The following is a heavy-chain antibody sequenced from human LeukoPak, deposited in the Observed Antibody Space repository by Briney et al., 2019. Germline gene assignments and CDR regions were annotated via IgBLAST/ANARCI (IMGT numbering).Heavy chain of an antibody. CDR3: AKSPIYYYDSSGYNWFDP. D-gene: IGHD3-22*01. J-gene: IGHJ5*02. CDR1: GFTFSSYA. CDR2: ISGSGGST. V-gene: IGHV3-23*01. Sequence: GGSLRLSCAASGFTFSSYAMSWVRQAPGKGLEWVSAISGSGGSTYYADSVKGRFTISRDNSKNTPYLQMNSLRAEDTAVYYCAKSPIYYYDSSGYNWFDPWGQGTLVTVSS.